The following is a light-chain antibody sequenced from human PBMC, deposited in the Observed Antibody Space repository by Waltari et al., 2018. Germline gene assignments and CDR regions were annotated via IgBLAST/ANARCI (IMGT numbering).Light chain of an antibody. Sequence: DIVMTQSPDSLAVSLGERATVNCNASQSVLYSPTNKNYLAWYHQKAGQPPKLLIAWASTRESGVPDRFSGSGSGTNFTLTISSLQAEDVAVYYCQQYYNTPYTFGQGTKLEIK. J-gene: IGKJ2*01. CDR3: QQYYNTPYT. CDR2: WAS. V-gene: IGKV4-1*01. CDR1: QSVLYSPTNKNY.